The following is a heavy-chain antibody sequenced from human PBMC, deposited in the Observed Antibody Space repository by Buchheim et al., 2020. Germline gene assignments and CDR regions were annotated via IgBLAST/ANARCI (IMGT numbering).Heavy chain of an antibody. CDR2: ISYDGSNK. J-gene: IGHJ4*02. V-gene: IGHV3-30*04. CDR3: ASIAAAGTQFDY. D-gene: IGHD6-13*01. Sequence: QVQLVESGGGVVQPGRSLRLSCAASGFTFSSYAMHWVRQAPGKGLEWVAVISYDGSNKYYADSVKGRFTISRDNSKNRLYLQMNSLRAEDTAVYYCASIAAAGTQFDYWGQGTL. CDR1: GFTFSSYA.